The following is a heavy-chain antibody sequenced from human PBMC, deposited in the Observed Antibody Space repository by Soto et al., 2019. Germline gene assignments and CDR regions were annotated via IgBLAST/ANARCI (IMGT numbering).Heavy chain of an antibody. D-gene: IGHD1-1*01. Sequence: PSETLSLTCAVSGGSVTSNFWTWVRQPPGKGLEWIGYIYHSGATNYNPSLKSRVTISIDTPKNQFSLRLSSMTAADTAVYYCARWDGIMFYFDYWGQGTLVTVSS. V-gene: IGHV4-59*02. J-gene: IGHJ4*02. CDR2: IYHSGAT. CDR3: ARWDGIMFYFDY. CDR1: GGSVTSNF.